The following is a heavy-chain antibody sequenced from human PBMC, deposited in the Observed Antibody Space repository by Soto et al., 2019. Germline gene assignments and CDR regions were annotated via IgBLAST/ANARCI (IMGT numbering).Heavy chain of an antibody. J-gene: IGHJ5*02. Sequence: QVKLVQSGAEVKKPGASVKVSCKASGYTFTSYAMHWVRQAPGQRLEGMGWINAGNGNTKYSQKFQGRVTITRDTSASTAYMELSSLRSEDTAVYYCARDHDYGDYVFDPWGQGTLVTVSS. CDR3: ARDHDYGDYVFDP. CDR2: INAGNGNT. D-gene: IGHD4-17*01. CDR1: GYTFTSYA. V-gene: IGHV1-3*01.